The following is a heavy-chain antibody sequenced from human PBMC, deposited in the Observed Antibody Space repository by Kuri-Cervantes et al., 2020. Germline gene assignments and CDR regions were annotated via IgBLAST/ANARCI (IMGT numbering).Heavy chain of an antibody. D-gene: IGHD4-23*01. CDR1: GSTFDDYA. V-gene: IGHV3-9*01. J-gene: IGHJ4*02. CDR3: AREPSGSNAGAVDY. CDR2: ISWNSGSI. Sequence: SLKISCAASGSTFDDYAMHWVRQAPGKGLEWVSGISWNSGSIGYADSVKGRFTISRDNAKNSLYLQMNSLRAEDSAVYYCAREPSGSNAGAVDYWGQGTLVTVSS.